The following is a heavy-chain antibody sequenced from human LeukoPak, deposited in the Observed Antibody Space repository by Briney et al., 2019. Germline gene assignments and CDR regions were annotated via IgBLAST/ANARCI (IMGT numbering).Heavy chain of an antibody. D-gene: IGHD3-9*01. CDR2: IIPIFGTA. Sequence: SVKVSCTASGGTFSSYAISWVRQAPGQGLEWMGGIIPIFGTANYAQKFQGRVTITADESTSTAYMELGSLRSEDTAVYYCARGLLVIIEVAGYYYGMDVWGQGTTVTVSS. CDR3: ARGLLVIIEVAGYYYGMDV. V-gene: IGHV1-69*01. CDR1: GGTFSSYA. J-gene: IGHJ6*02.